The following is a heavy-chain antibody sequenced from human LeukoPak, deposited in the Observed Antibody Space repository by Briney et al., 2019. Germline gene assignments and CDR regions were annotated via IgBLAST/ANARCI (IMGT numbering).Heavy chain of an antibody. D-gene: IGHD4-23*01. J-gene: IGHJ4*02. CDR2: INWNGASA. CDR1: GFTFDDYG. V-gene: IGHV3-20*01. Sequence: GGSLRLSCAASGFTFDDYGMSWVRQAPGKWLEWVSGINWNGASAGYADSVKGRFTISRDNAKNSLYLQMNSLRAEDTALYHCAKSHYGGSFDYWGQGTLVTVSS. CDR3: AKSHYGGSFDY.